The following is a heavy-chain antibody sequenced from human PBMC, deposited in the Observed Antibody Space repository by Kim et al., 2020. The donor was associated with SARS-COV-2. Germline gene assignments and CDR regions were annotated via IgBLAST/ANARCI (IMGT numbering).Heavy chain of an antibody. V-gene: IGHV3-30-3*01. Sequence: GGSLRLSCAASGFTFSSYAMHWVRQAPGKGLEWVAVISYDGSNKYYADSVKGRFTISSDNSKNTLYLQMNSLGAEDTAVYYCARPRTGSYWSWFDPWGQGTLVSVS. CDR3: ARPRTGSYWSWFDP. D-gene: IGHD3-10*01. CDR2: ISYDGSNK. CDR1: GFTFSSYA. J-gene: IGHJ5*02.